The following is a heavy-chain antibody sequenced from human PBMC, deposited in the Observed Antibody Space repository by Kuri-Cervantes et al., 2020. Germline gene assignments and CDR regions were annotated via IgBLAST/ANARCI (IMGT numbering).Heavy chain of an antibody. CDR1: GFTFGNYD. J-gene: IGHJ3*02. D-gene: IGHD5-18*01. Sequence: GGSLRLSCAASGFTFGNYDMHWVRQAPGKGLEWVALIRYDGRNEFYANSVKGRFTISRDSAKNSLYLQMNSLRVEDTALYYCARDYRTYGYSRGAFDIWGQGKMVTVSS. CDR3: ARDYRTYGYSRGAFDI. CDR2: IRYDGRNE. V-gene: IGHV3-30*02.